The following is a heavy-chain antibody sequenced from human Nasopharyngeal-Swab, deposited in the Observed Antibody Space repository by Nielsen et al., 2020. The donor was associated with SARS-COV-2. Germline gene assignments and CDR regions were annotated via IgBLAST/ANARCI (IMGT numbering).Heavy chain of an antibody. CDR2: TYYRSKWYN. CDR3: ARARLHYDFWSGSLWYYGMDV. D-gene: IGHD3-3*01. V-gene: IGHV6-1*01. Sequence: WIRQSPSRGLEWLGRTYYRSKWYNDYAVSVKSRITINPDTSKNQFFLQLNSVTPEDTAVYYCARARLHYDFWSGSLWYYGMDVWGQGTTVTVSS. J-gene: IGHJ6*02.